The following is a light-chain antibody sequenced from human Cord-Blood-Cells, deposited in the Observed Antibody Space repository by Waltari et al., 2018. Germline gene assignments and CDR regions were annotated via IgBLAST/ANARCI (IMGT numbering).Light chain of an antibody. CDR2: AAS. CDR1: QSISSY. V-gene: IGKV1-39*01. J-gene: IGKJ1*01. CDR3: QQSYSTPKT. Sequence: DIQMTQSPSSLSASVGDRVTITCRASQSISSYLNWYQQKPGKAPKLLISAASSLQSGVRSRFSGSGSGTDFTLTISSLQTEDFATYYCQQSYSTPKTFCQGTKVEIK.